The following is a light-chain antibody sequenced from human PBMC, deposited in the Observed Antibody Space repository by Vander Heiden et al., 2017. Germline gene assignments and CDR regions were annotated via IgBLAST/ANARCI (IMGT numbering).Light chain of an antibody. Sequence: DIQMTQSPSSLSASVGDRVTITCRASQSISGYLNWYQQIPGKAPNLLIYAASSLQSGVPSRFTGSGSGTDFTLTISRLQPEDFATYYCQQSDSTPLTFGGGTKVEIK. V-gene: IGKV1-39*01. CDR3: QQSDSTPLT. CDR1: QSISGY. J-gene: IGKJ4*01. CDR2: AAS.